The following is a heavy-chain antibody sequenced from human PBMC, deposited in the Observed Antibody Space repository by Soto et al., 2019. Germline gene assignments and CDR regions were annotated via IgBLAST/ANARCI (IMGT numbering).Heavy chain of an antibody. CDR3: AQDSGSNRPLFQHY. CDR2: ISGSGDNT. V-gene: IGHV3-23*01. Sequence: EVQLLESGGGLVQPGGSLRLSCAASGFTFSNYAMNWVRQAPGKGLEWISGISGSGDNTYYADSVKGRFTISRDNSKNTLYLQMNSLRAGDTAVYYCAQDSGSNRPLFQHYWGQGTLVTVSS. J-gene: IGHJ4*02. D-gene: IGHD2-21*01. CDR1: GFTFSNYA.